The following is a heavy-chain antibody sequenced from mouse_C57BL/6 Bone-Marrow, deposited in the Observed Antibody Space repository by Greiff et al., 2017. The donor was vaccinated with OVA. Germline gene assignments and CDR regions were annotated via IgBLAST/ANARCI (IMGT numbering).Heavy chain of an antibody. Sequence: VQLQQPGAELVKPGASVKLSCKASGYTFTSYWMHWVKQRPGRGLEWLGRLDPNSGGTKYNEKFKSKATLTVDKPSSTAYMQLSSLTSEDSAVYYCELYYGSSPWYCDVWGTGTTVTVSS. CDR3: ELYYGSSPWYCDV. D-gene: IGHD1-1*01. CDR1: GYTFTSYW. CDR2: LDPNSGGT. J-gene: IGHJ1*03. V-gene: IGHV1-72*01.